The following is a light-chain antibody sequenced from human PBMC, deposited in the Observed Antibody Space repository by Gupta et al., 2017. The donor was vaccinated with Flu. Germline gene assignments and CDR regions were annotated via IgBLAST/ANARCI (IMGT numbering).Light chain of an antibody. CDR3: QQSYSIPLT. CDR1: QGISRY. CDR2: AAS. Sequence: DIQMTQSPSSLSASVGDRVTITCRASQGISRYLTWYQQKPGKAPRLLIYAASSLQSGVPSRISGSGSGTDFTLTIRSLQPEDFATYYCQQSYSIPLTFGGGTKVEI. V-gene: IGKV1-39*01. J-gene: IGKJ4*01.